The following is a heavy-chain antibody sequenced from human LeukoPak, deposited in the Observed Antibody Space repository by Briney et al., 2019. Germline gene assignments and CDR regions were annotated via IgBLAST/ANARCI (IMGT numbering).Heavy chain of an antibody. V-gene: IGHV3-53*01. J-gene: IGHJ6*02. Sequence: HTGGSLRLSCAASGFTVSSNYMSWVRQAPGKGLEWVSVIYSGGSTYSADSVKGRFTISRDNSKNTLYLQMNSLRAEDTAVYYCARDLRGYSYGFGLGGMDVWGQGTTVTVSS. CDR3: ARDLRGYSYGFGLGGMDV. CDR2: IYSGGST. CDR1: GFTVSSNY. D-gene: IGHD5-18*01.